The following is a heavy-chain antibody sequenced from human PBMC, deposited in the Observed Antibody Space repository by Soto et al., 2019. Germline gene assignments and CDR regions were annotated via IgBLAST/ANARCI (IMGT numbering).Heavy chain of an antibody. CDR1: GFIFSNYE. D-gene: IGHD3-3*01. V-gene: IGHV3-48*03. CDR2: ISLSDNTV. J-gene: IGHJ6*02. CDR3: ARITIFVGIDYYYGFDV. Sequence: GGSLRLSCAASGFIFSNYEMTWVRQAPGKGLEWIAYISLSDNTVSYADPVKGRFTISRDNAKNSLFLQINSLRAEDTAVYYCARITIFVGIDYYYGFDVWGQGTTVTVSS.